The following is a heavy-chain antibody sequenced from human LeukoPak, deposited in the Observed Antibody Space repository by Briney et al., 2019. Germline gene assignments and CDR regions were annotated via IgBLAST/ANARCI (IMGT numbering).Heavy chain of an antibody. D-gene: IGHD2-15*01. CDR1: CGSIGRGSLY. J-gene: IGHJ4*02. Sequence: PSGTLFLTCSFSCGSIGRGSLYRGWVRPPPGEGLEWIGSIYYSGTTDYNPSLKSRVTISIDTSKNHFSLKLSSVTAADTAVYYCGRLAAKTVDYWGQGTLVTVSS. CDR2: IYYSGTT. V-gene: IGHV4-39*07. CDR3: GRLAAKTVDY.